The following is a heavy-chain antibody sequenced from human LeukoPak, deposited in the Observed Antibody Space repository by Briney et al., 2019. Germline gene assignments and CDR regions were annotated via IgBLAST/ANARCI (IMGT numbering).Heavy chain of an antibody. CDR3: ARGQYSGSCFDN. J-gene: IGHJ4*02. V-gene: IGHV4-59*01. CDR2: IYYSGST. CDR1: GGSISTYY. D-gene: IGHD1-26*01. Sequence: SETLSLTCTVSGGSISTYYWSWIRQPPGKGLEWIGYIYYSGSTNYNPSLKSRVTILVDTSKNQFSLKVSSVTAADTAVYYCARGQYSGSCFDNWGQGSLVTVSS.